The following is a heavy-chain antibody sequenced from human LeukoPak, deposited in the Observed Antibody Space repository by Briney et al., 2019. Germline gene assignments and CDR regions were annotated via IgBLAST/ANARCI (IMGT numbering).Heavy chain of an antibody. CDR2: IRPTDSST. J-gene: IGHJ5*02. V-gene: IGHV1-46*04. Sequence: ASVKVSCKPSGYTFINHYIHWVRQAPRQGLEWMGVIRPTDSSTSYAHNLQGRLSMTSDTATSKHYLELHSLRPADKADFYVSRTINSWFDPWGQGTPVSVSS. CDR1: GYTFINHY. CDR3: SRTINSWFDP. D-gene: IGHD3-9*01.